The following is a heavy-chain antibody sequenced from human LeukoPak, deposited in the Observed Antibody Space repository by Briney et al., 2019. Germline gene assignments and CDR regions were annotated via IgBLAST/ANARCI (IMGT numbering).Heavy chain of an antibody. CDR3: ARDPGVTPTPRFDY. Sequence: GGSLRLSCAASGFTLSYYALHWVRQAPGKGLEWVAAISADGSDTYYADSVKGRFTISRDNSKNTLYLQMSSLRTEDTAVYFCARDPGVTPTPRFDYWGQGALVTVSS. CDR1: GFTLSYYA. D-gene: IGHD4-23*01. CDR2: ISADGSDT. V-gene: IGHV3-30*04. J-gene: IGHJ4*02.